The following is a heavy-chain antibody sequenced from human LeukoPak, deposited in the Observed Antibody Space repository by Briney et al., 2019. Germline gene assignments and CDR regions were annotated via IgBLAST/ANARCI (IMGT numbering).Heavy chain of an antibody. CDR3: AKDAFKLWSVYYFDY. Sequence: PGGSLRLSCAASGFTFSSYAMSWVRQAPGKGLEWVSGISGSGGSTYYADSVKGRFTISRDNSKNTLYLQMNSLRAEDTAVYYCAKDAFKLWSVYYFDYWGQGTLVTVSS. CDR2: ISGSGGST. J-gene: IGHJ4*02. V-gene: IGHV3-23*01. D-gene: IGHD3-10*01. CDR1: GFTFSSYA.